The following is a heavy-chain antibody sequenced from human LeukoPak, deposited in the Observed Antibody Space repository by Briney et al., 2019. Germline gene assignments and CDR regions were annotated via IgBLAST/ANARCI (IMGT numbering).Heavy chain of an antibody. CDR3: ARYPYYYDSSGYYYDH. CDR2: IYPGDSDT. V-gene: IGHV5-51*01. Sequence: GASLQISCKGSGSSFTSYWIGWVRQLPGKGLEWMGIIYPGDSDTRYSPSFQGQVTMSADKSISTAYLQWSSLKASDTAMYYCARYPYYYDSSGYYYDHWGQGTLVTVSS. D-gene: IGHD3-22*01. J-gene: IGHJ5*02. CDR1: GSSFTSYW.